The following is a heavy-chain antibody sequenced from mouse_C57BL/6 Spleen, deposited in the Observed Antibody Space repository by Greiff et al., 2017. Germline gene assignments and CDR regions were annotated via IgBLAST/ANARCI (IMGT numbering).Heavy chain of an antibody. CDR2: ISYDGSN. D-gene: IGHD1-1*01. Sequence: DVQLQQSGPGLVKPSQSLSLTCSVTGYSITSGYYWNWIRQFPGNKLEWMGYISYDGSNNYNPSLKNRISITRDTSKNQFFLKLNSVTTEDTATYYCAYHYYGSSLFAYWGQGTLVTVSA. J-gene: IGHJ3*01. CDR1: GYSITSGYY. V-gene: IGHV3-6*01. CDR3: AYHYYGSSLFAY.